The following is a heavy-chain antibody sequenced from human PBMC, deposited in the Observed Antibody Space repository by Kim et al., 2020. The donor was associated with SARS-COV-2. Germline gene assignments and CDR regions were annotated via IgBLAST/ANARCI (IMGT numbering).Heavy chain of an antibody. V-gene: IGHV4-59*01. CDR3: ARGYYDSSGYYYAYYFDY. J-gene: IGHJ4*02. CDR1: GGSISSYY. D-gene: IGHD3-22*01. Sequence: SETLSLTCTVSGGSISSYYWSWIRQPPGKGLEWIGYIYYSGSTNYNPSLKSRFTISVDTSKNQFSLKLSSVTAADTAVYYCARGYYDSSGYYYAYYFDYWGQGTLVTVSS. CDR2: IYYSGST.